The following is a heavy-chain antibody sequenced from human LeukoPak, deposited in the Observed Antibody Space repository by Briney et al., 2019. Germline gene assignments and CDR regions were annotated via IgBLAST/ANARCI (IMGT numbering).Heavy chain of an antibody. CDR3: AKEELRRITMWGYMDV. CDR2: ISYDGSNK. CDR1: GFTFSSYA. D-gene: IGHD3-10*02. V-gene: IGHV3-30*14. Sequence: GRSLRLSCAASGFTFSSYAMHWVRQAPGKGLEWVAVISYDGSNKYYADSVKGRFTISRDNSKNTLYLQMNSLRAEDTAVYYCAKEELRRITMWGYMDVWGKGTTVTISS. J-gene: IGHJ6*03.